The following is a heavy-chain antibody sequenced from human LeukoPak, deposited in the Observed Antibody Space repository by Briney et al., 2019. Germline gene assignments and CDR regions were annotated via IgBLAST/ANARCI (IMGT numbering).Heavy chain of an antibody. D-gene: IGHD4-17*01. CDR2: TNTNTGDP. CDR1: GYSFTRYA. CDR3: ARNQNGDYASQYNY. J-gene: IGHJ4*02. Sequence: VASVKVSCKAFGYSFTRYAMNWVRQAPGQGLEWMGWTNTNTGDPTYAQGFTGRFVFSLDTSASTAYLRISSLRAEDTAVYYCARNQNGDYASQYNYWGQGTLVTVSS. V-gene: IGHV7-4-1*02.